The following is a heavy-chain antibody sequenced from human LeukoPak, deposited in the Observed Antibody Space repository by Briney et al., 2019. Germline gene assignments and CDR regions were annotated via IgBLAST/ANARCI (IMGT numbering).Heavy chain of an antibody. CDR1: GYTFTNYG. V-gene: IGHV1-18*01. CDR2: ISACNGKT. J-gene: IGHJ4*02. CDR3: ARSHRSFASGSGDF. Sequence: ASVKVSCKASGYTFTNYGISWVRQAPGQGPEWMGWISACNGKTNYAQNVQGRVIMTTDTSTSTAYLELRSLRFDDTAVYYCARSHRSFASGSGDFWGQGTLVTVSS. D-gene: IGHD3-10*01.